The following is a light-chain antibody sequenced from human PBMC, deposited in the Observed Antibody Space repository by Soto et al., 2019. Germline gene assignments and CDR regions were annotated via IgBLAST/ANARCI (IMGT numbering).Light chain of an antibody. CDR1: NRDVGGYNY. CDR2: EVT. J-gene: IGLJ2*01. Sequence: QSVLAQPASVSGSPGQSITISCAGTNRDVGGYNYVSWYQQYPGKAPKLIIYEVTYRPSGVYNRFSGSKSGNTASLTITGLQAEAEADYYCSAYSSSSALDVIFDGGTKLTVL. V-gene: IGLV2-14*01. CDR3: SAYSSSSALDVI.